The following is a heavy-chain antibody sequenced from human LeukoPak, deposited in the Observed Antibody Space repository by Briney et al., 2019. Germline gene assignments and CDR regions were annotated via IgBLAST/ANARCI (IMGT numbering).Heavy chain of an antibody. CDR1: GFSFSSYW. V-gene: IGHV3-7*01. CDR3: ARLSAYYYGSYFYYYMDV. J-gene: IGHJ6*03. Sequence: GGSLRLSCEGSGFSFSSYWMTWVRQLPGKGPEWVANIRQDESERYFADSVKGRFTISGDNAKKSVYLHMSSLRAEDTALYYCARLSAYYYGSYFYYYMDVWGKGTTVTVSS. D-gene: IGHD3-10*01. CDR2: IRQDESER.